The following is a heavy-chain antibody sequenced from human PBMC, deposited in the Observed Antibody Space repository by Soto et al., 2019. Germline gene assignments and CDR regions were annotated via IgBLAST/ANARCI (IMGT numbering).Heavy chain of an antibody. Sequence: EVQLGESGGGLVRPGGSLRLSCAASGFTFSSYTMHWVRQAPGKGLEWVSSITSTSTYIYYTDSLKGRFTISRDNANNSLFLQMNNLGPGDTAVYYCARDGARDRGDKGFDYWGQGTVVTVSS. D-gene: IGHD2-21*02. CDR2: ITSTSTYI. CDR3: ARDGARDRGDKGFDY. V-gene: IGHV3-21*01. J-gene: IGHJ4*02. CDR1: GFTFSSYT.